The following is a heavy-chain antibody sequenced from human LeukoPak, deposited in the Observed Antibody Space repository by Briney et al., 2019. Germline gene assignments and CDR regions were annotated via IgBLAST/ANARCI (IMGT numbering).Heavy chain of an antibody. CDR1: GFTFDDYA. CDR2: INWSGRSI. Sequence: SGGSLRLSCAASGFTFDDYAMHWVRQAPGKGLEWVSGINWSGRSIGYADSVKGRFTISRDNAKNSLYLQMNNLRAGEDTALYYCAGATPRTPGHFDYWGQGTLVTVSS. CDR3: AGATPRTPGHFDY. D-gene: IGHD4-23*01. J-gene: IGHJ4*02. V-gene: IGHV3-20*04.